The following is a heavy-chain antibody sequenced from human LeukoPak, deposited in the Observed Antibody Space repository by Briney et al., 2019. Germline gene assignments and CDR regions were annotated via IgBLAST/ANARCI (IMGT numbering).Heavy chain of an antibody. V-gene: IGHV3-33*01. CDR2: IWYDGSKK. CDR3: ARDPFTPWVGTYGMDV. J-gene: IGHJ6*02. D-gene: IGHD1-1*01. Sequence: PGGSLRLSCAASGFTFSSYGMHWVRQAPGKGLEWVAVIWYDGSKKYYADSVKGRFTISRDNSKNTLYLQMNSLRAEDTAVYYCARDPFTPWVGTYGMDVWGQGTTVTVSS. CDR1: GFTFSSYG.